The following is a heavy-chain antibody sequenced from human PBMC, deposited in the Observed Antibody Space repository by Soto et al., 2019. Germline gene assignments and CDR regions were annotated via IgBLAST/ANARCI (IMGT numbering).Heavy chain of an antibody. CDR1: GFTFSSYW. V-gene: IGHV3-7*01. CDR3: ARPYYDFWSGYYSTDYYYYMDV. J-gene: IGHJ6*03. Sequence: PGGSLRLSCAASGFTFSSYWMSWVRQAPGKGLEWVANIKQDGSEKYYVDSVKGRFTISRDNAKNSLYLQMNSLRAEDTAVYYCARPYYDFWSGYYSTDYYYYMDVWGKGTPVTVPS. CDR2: IKQDGSEK. D-gene: IGHD3-3*01.